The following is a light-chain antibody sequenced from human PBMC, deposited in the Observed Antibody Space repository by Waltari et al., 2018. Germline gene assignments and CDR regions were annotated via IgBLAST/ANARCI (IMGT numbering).Light chain of an antibody. CDR2: KAS. CDR1: ENVNNY. CDR3: QHNYGTPHS. Sequence: DIQMTQSPSSLSASVGDRVTITCRASENVNNYLNWYQQKPGKAPKLLIYKASTLQSGVPSRFSGSGSGTDYTFTISSLQSEDVATYYCQHNYGTPHSFGQGTKVGIK. J-gene: IGKJ2*03. V-gene: IGKV1-39*01.